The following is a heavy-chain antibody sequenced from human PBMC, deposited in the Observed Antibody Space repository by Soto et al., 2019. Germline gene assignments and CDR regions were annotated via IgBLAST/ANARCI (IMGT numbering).Heavy chain of an antibody. CDR2: IYYSGST. D-gene: IGHD3-22*01. CDR3: ARDSLFYYDSSGYSPHDAFDI. CDR1: GGSFSDYY. V-gene: IGHV4-30-4*01. J-gene: IGHJ3*02. Sequence: PSETLSLTCAVYGGSFSDYYWSWIRQPPGKGLEWIGYIYYSGSTYYNPSLKSRVTISVDTSKNQFSLKLSSVTAADTAVYYCARDSLFYYDSSGYSPHDAFDIWGQGTMVTVSS.